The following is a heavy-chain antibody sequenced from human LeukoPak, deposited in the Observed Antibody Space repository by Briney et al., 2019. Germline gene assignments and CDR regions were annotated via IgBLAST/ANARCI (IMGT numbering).Heavy chain of an antibody. Sequence: ASVKVSCKASGYTFTGYYMHWVRQAPGQGLEGMGWINPNSGGTNYAQKFQGMVSMTSDTSISTAYMELSRLRSDDTAVYYCAREVVVKDAFDIWGQGTMVTVSS. D-gene: IGHD2-15*01. CDR1: GYTFTGYY. CDR3: AREVVVKDAFDI. J-gene: IGHJ3*02. V-gene: IGHV1-2*02. CDR2: INPNSGGT.